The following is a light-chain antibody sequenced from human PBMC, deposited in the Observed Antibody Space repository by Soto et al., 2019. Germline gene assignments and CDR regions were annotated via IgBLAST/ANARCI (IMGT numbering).Light chain of an antibody. V-gene: IGKV3-15*01. CDR3: QQYNTWPPLT. CDR1: QSVSSN. Sequence: EILMTQSPATLSVSPGERATLSCRASQSVSSNLAWYQQKPGQTPRLLIYGASTRATGIPARFSGSGSGTEFTLTISSLQSEDFAVYYCQQYNTWPPLTLGGGTKVEIK. J-gene: IGKJ4*01. CDR2: GAS.